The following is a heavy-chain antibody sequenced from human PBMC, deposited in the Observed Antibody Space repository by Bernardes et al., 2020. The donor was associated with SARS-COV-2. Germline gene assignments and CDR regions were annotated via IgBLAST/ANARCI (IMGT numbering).Heavy chain of an antibody. CDR2: IKQDGSEK. CDR3: AKDSRLRGATGSFDY. Sequence: GGSLRLSCAASGFTFSSYWMSWVRQAPGKGLEWVANIKQDGSEKYYVDSVKGRFTISRDNAKNSLYLQMNSLRAEDTAVYYCAKDSRLRGATGSFDYWGQGTLVTVSS. D-gene: IGHD1-26*01. J-gene: IGHJ4*02. V-gene: IGHV3-7*05. CDR1: GFTFSSYW.